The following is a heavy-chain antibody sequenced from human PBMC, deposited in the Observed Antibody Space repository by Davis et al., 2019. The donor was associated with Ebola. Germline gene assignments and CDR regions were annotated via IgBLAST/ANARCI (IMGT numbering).Heavy chain of an antibody. CDR3: ARWGADRNNWFDP. V-gene: IGHV1-2*04. CDR1: GYTFPGYY. J-gene: IGHJ5*02. CDR2: INPNSGGT. Sequence: ASVQVSCKASGYTFPGYYMHGVRQAPGQGREWMGWINPNSGGTNYAQKFQGWVTMTSDTSISTAYMELSRLRSDDTAVYYCARWGADRNNWFDPWGQGTLVTVSS. D-gene: IGHD6-6*01.